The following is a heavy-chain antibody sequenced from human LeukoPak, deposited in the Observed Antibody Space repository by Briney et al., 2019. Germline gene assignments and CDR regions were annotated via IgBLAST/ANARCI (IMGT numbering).Heavy chain of an antibody. V-gene: IGHV4-59*05. Sequence: SETLSLTCTVSGGSISSYYWSWIRQPPGKGLEWMGSIYYSGSTYYNPSLKSRVTISLDTSNNQFSLKLSSVTAADTAVYYCASWYYDFWSGYIWGDYWGQGQVVTVSS. CDR2: IYYSGST. CDR3: ASWYYDFWSGYIWGDY. D-gene: IGHD3-3*01. CDR1: GGSISSYY. J-gene: IGHJ4*02.